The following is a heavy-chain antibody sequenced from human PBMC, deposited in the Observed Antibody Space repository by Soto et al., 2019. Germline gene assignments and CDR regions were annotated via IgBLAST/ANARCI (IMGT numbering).Heavy chain of an antibody. CDR1: GFTFSSYG. J-gene: IGHJ6*02. Sequence: GGSLRLSCAASGFTFSSYGMHWVRQAPGKGLEWVAVIWYDGSNKYYADSVKGRFTISRDNSKNTLYLQMNSLRAEDTAVYCCARDANHQPGYSSSWYFYYYYGMDVWGQGTTVTV. V-gene: IGHV3-33*01. CDR3: ARDANHQPGYSSSWYFYYYYGMDV. CDR2: IWYDGSNK. D-gene: IGHD6-13*01.